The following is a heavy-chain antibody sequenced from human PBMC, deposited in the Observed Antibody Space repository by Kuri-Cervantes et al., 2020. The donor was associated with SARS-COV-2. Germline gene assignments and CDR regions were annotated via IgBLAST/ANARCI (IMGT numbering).Heavy chain of an antibody. CDR2: ISYDGSNK. CDR1: GFTFSSYA. Sequence: GGSLRLSCAASGFTFSSYAMHWVRQAPGKGLEWVAVISYDGSNKYSADSVKGRFTISRDNSKNTLYLQMNSLRAEDTAVYYCARDPDYYDSSGYYGGFDYWGQGTLVTCSS. V-gene: IGHV3-30*04. CDR3: ARDPDYYDSSGYYGGFDY. J-gene: IGHJ4*02. D-gene: IGHD3-22*01.